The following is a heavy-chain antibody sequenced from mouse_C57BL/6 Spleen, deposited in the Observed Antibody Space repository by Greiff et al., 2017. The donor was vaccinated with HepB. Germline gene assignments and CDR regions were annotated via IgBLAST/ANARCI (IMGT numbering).Heavy chain of an antibody. V-gene: IGHV1-80*01. D-gene: IGHD1-1*01. CDR3: ARRDSSRYWYFDV. CDR2: IYPGDGDT. Sequence: VQRVESGAELVKPGASVKISCKASGYAFSSYWMNWVKQRPGKGLEWIGQIYPGDGDTNYNGKFKGKATLTADKSSSTAYMQLSSLTSEDSAVYFCARRDSSRYWYFDVWGTGTTVTVSS. CDR1: GYAFSSYW. J-gene: IGHJ1*03.